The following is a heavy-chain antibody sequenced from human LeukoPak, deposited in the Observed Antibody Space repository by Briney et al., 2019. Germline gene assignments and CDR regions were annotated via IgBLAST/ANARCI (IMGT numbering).Heavy chain of an antibody. V-gene: IGHV1-69*05. CDR1: GGTFSSYA. J-gene: IGHJ3*02. CDR3: ARPLVPAAAYDAFDI. CDR2: IIPIFGTA. Sequence: ASVKVSCKASGGTFSSYAISWVRQAPGQGLEWVGGIIPIFGTANYAQKFQGRVTITTDESTSTAYMELSSLRSEDTAVYYCARPLVPAAAYDAFDIWGQGTMVTVSS. D-gene: IGHD2-2*01.